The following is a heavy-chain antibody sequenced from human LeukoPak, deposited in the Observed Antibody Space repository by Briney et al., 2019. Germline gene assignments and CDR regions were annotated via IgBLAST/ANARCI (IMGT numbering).Heavy chain of an antibody. CDR3: ARGQYYYDSSGYTDY. J-gene: IGHJ4*02. CDR2: ISYDGSNK. CDR1: GFTFSSYA. V-gene: IGHV3-30*04. Sequence: GRSLRLSCAASGFTFSSYAMHWVRQAPGKGLEWVAVISYDGSNKYYADSVKGRFTISRDNSKNTLYLQMNSLRAEDTAVYYCARGQYYYDSSGYTDYWGQGTLVTVFS. D-gene: IGHD3-22*01.